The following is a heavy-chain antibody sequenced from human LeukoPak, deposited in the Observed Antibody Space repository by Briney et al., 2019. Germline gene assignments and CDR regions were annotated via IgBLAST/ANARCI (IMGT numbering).Heavy chain of an antibody. V-gene: IGHV1-69*01. J-gene: IGHJ3*02. CDR1: GGTFSSYA. CDR2: IIPIFGTA. CDR3: ARDGGWDSSNAFDI. Sequence: GSSVKVSCKASGGTFSSYAISWVRQAPGQGLEWMGGIIPIFGTANYAQKFQGRVTITADESTSTAYMELSSLRSEDTAVYYCARDGGWDSSNAFDIWGQGTMVTASS. D-gene: IGHD6-6*01.